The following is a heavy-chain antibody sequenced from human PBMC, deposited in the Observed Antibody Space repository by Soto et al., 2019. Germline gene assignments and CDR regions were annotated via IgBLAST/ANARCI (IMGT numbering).Heavy chain of an antibody. CDR2: INSDGSST. CDR1: GFTFSSYW. V-gene: IGHV3-74*01. Sequence: EVQLVESGGGLVQPGGSLRLSCAASGFTFSSYWMHWVRQAPGKGLVWVSRINSDGSSTSYADSVKGRFTISRDNAKNTLYLQMNSLRAEDTAVYYCARGPSDSYIWGSYRYTHIDYWGQGTLVTVSS. CDR3: ARGPSDSYIWGSYRYTHIDY. J-gene: IGHJ4*02. D-gene: IGHD3-16*02.